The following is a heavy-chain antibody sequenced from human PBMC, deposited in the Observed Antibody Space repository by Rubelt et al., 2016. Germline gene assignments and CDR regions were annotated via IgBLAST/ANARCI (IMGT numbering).Heavy chain of an antibody. D-gene: IGHD6-13*01. Sequence: QLQLQESGPGLVKPSETLSLTCAVYGGSFSGYYWSWVRQPPGKGLEWIGEIYHSGSTNYNPSLKSRVLLSVDTSKNQFSRKLSSVTAADTAVYYCARQRGQQPVLTSFNFDYWGQGTLVTVSS. CDR3: ARQRGQQPVLTSFNFDY. V-gene: IGHV4-34*10. J-gene: IGHJ4*02. CDR1: GGSFSGYY. CDR2: IYHSGST.